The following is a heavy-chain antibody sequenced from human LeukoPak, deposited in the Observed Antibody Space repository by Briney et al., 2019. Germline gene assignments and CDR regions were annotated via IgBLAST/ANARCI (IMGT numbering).Heavy chain of an antibody. CDR1: GGSISSSSYY. CDR3: ASRSGWYRWGYFDY. CDR2: IYYSGST. J-gene: IGHJ4*02. Sequence: SETLSLTCTVSGGSISSSSYYWGWIRQPPGKGLEWIGSIYYSGSTYYNPSLKSRVTISVDTSKNQFSLKLSSVTAADTAVYYCASRSGWYRWGYFDYWGQGTLVTVSS. V-gene: IGHV4-39*01. D-gene: IGHD6-19*01.